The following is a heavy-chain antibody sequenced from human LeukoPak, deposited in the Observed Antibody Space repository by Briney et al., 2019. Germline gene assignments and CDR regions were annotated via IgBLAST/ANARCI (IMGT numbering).Heavy chain of an antibody. CDR3: ARGGGLDV. Sequence: GGSLRLSCAASGFTFSSYWMNWARQAPGKGPEWVASINHNGNVNYYVDSVKGRFTISRDNAKNSLYLQMSNLRAEDTAVYFCARGGGLDVWGQGATVTVSS. CDR2: INHNGNVN. V-gene: IGHV3-7*03. J-gene: IGHJ6*02. D-gene: IGHD3-16*01. CDR1: GFTFSSYW.